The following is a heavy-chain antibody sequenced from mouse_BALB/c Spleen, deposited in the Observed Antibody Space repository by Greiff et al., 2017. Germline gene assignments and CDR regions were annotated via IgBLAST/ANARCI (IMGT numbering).Heavy chain of an antibody. CDR3: ARQESQAIYYDYDEGFAY. Sequence: VQLQQSGPELVKPGASVKMSCKASGYTFTSYVMHWVKQKPGQGLEWIGYINPYNDGTKYNEKFKGKATLTSDKSSSTAYMELSSLTSEDSAVYYCARQESQAIYYDYDEGFAYWGQGTLVTVSA. V-gene: IGHV1-14*01. J-gene: IGHJ3*01. D-gene: IGHD2-4*01. CDR2: INPYNDGT. CDR1: GYTFTSYV.